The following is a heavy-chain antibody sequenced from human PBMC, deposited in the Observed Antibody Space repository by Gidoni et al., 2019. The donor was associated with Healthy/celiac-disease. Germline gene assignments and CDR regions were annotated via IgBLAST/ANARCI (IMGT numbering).Heavy chain of an antibody. CDR3: AREGGSSSWFDY. Sequence: KVSCQASGGPFSSYAISWVRQAPGQGLEWMGGIIPIFGTANYAQKFQGRVTITADESTSTAYMELSSLRSEDTTVYYCAREGGSSSWFDYWGQGTLVTVSS. D-gene: IGHD6-13*01. CDR2: IIPIFGTA. CDR1: GGPFSSYA. J-gene: IGHJ4*02. V-gene: IGHV1-69*01.